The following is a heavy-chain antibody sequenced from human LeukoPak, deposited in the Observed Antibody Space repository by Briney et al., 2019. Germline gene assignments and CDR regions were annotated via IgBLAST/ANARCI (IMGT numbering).Heavy chain of an antibody. CDR2: ISSSGSTI. CDR3: ARVGDFCGGDCYLHPPFDY. J-gene: IGHJ4*02. Sequence: HPGRSLRLSCAASGFTFSSYEMNWVRQAPGKGLEWVSYISSSGSTIYYADSVKGRLTISRDNAKNSLYLQMNSLRAEDTAVYYCARVGDFCGGDCYLHPPFDYWGQGTLVTVSS. CDR1: GFTFSSYE. V-gene: IGHV3-48*03. D-gene: IGHD2-21*02.